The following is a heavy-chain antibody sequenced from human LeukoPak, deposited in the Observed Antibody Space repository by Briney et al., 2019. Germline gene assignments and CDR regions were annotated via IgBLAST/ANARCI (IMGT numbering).Heavy chain of an antibody. CDR1: GYSISSGYY. D-gene: IGHD3-22*01. J-gene: IGHJ4*02. V-gene: IGHV4-4*07. CDR2: IYTSGST. CDR3: ARDASYYDSSGYPDY. Sequence: SETLSLTCAVSGYSISSGYYWGWIRQPAGKGLEWIGRIYTSGSTNYNPSLKSRVTMSVDTSKNQFSLKLSSVTAADTAVYYCARDASYYDSSGYPDYWGQGTLVTVSS.